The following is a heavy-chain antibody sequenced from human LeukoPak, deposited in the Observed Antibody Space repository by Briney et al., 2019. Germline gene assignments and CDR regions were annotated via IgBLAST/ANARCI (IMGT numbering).Heavy chain of an antibody. CDR1: GFTFSSYA. J-gene: IGHJ1*01. D-gene: IGHD2-15*01. Sequence: GRSLRLSCAASGFTFSSYAMHWVRQAPGKGLEWVAVISYDGSNKYYADSVKGRFTISRDNSKNTLYLQMNSLRAEDTAVYYCARDRRPCSGGSCYSGYFQHWGQGTLVTVSS. CDR2: ISYDGSNK. V-gene: IGHV3-30-3*01. CDR3: ARDRRPCSGGSCYSGYFQH.